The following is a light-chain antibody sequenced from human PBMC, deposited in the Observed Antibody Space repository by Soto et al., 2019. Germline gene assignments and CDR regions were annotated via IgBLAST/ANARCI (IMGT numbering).Light chain of an antibody. V-gene: IGLV2-14*02. CDR2: DVS. J-gene: IGLJ1*01. CDR1: SSDVGSYNL. Sequence: QSALTQPASVSGSPGQSITISCTGTSSDVGSYNLVSWYQQHPGKAPKLMLYDVSNRPSGVSNRFSGSKSGNTASPTISGLQAEDEADYYCSSYTSSSTLVFGTGTKVTVL. CDR3: SSYTSSSTLV.